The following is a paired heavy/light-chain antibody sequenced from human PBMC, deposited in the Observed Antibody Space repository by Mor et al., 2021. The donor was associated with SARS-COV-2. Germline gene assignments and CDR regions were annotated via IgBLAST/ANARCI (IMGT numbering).Heavy chain of an antibody. Sequence: EVQVVESGGGIVQPGGSLRLSCAASGFTFSDHWMSWVRQAPGKGLEWVANIKQDGTEKYYVESVKGRFTISRDNAKNSLFLQMNSLRDEDTAVYYCAREPATYYHDASGFYPDHFLDYWGRGTLVTVSS. CDR1: GFTFSDHW. V-gene: IGHV3-7*01. CDR3: AREPATYYHDASGFYPDHFLDY. J-gene: IGHJ4*02. CDR2: IKQDGTEK. D-gene: IGHD3-3*01.
Light chain of an antibody. CDR1: QSVLYSSNEKNY. J-gene: IGKJ4*01. V-gene: IGKV4-1*01. CDR3: QQYFSTLPLT. Sequence: DIVMTQSPDSLAVSLGERATINCKSSQSVLYSSNEKNYLAWYQQKPGQPPRLLIYWASTRESGVPDRFSGSGSGTDFTLTISSLQAEDVAVYYCQQYFSTLPLTFGGGTKVEIK. CDR2: WAS.